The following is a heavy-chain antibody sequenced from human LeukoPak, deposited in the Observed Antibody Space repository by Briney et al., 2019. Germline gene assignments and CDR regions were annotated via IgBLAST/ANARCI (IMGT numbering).Heavy chain of an antibody. D-gene: IGHD4-17*01. Sequence: GGSLRLSCAASGFTFDDYAMHWVRQAPGKGLEWASGISWNSGSIGYADSVKGRFTISRDNAKNSLYLQMNSLRAEDTALYYCAKDLLRTTVTPPYFDYWGQGTLVTVSS. CDR3: AKDLLRTTVTPPYFDY. V-gene: IGHV3-9*01. CDR1: GFTFDDYA. CDR2: ISWNSGSI. J-gene: IGHJ4*02.